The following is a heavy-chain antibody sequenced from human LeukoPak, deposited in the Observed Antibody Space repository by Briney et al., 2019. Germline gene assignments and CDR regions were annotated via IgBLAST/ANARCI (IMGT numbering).Heavy chain of an antibody. CDR2: IIPILGIA. Sequence: ASVKVSCKASGGTFSSYAISWVRQAPGQGLEWMGRIIPILGIANYAQKFQGRVTITADKSTSTAYMELSSLRSEDTAVYYCASGGVVVVAAIDYWGQGTLVTVSS. J-gene: IGHJ4*02. V-gene: IGHV1-69*04. CDR3: ASGGVVVVAAIDY. CDR1: GGTFSSYA. D-gene: IGHD2-15*01.